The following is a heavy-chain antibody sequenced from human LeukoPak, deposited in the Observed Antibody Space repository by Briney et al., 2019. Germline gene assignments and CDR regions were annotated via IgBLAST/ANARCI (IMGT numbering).Heavy chain of an antibody. Sequence: TGGSLRLSCTASGFTFSDYYMSWIRQAPGKGLEWLSYISPSGTTKYYADSVKGRFTISRDNAKNSLYLQMNSPRAEDTALYYCARGTWSGYGVYFDYWGQGTLVTVSS. J-gene: IGHJ4*02. V-gene: IGHV3-11*04. D-gene: IGHD3-3*01. CDR3: ARGTWSGYGVYFDY. CDR1: GFTFSDYY. CDR2: ISPSGTTK.